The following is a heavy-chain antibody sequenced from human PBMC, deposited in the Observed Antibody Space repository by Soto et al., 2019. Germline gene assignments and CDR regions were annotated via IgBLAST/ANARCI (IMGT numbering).Heavy chain of an antibody. Sequence: QVQLVQSGAEVKKPGASVKVSCKASGYTFTSYGISCVRQAPGQGLEWMGWISAYIGNTNYALKVQGRVTMTTDTSTSTAYMELRSLRSDDTAVYYCAIAPRWGLEGFTFNYLGQGTLVTVSS. D-gene: IGHD3-3*01. CDR2: ISAYIGNT. CDR3: AIAPRWGLEGFTFNY. V-gene: IGHV1-18*01. J-gene: IGHJ4*02. CDR1: GYTFTSYG.